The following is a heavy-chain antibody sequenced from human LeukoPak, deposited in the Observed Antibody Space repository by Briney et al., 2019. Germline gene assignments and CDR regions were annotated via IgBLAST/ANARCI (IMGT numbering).Heavy chain of an antibody. D-gene: IGHD6-13*01. CDR2: ISGSGGST. V-gene: IGHV3-23*01. CDR3: AKRSSSWKFFDY. J-gene: IGHJ4*02. CDR1: GFTFSSYA. Sequence: PGGSLRFSCAASGFTFSSYAMSWVRQAPGKGLEWVSAISGSGGSTYYADSVKGRFTISRDNPKNTLYLQMNSLRAEDTAVYYCAKRSSSWKFFDYWGQGTLVTVSS.